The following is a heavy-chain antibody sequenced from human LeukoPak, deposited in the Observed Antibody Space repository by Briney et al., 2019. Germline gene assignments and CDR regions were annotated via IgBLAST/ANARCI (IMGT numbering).Heavy chain of an antibody. CDR2: INPNSGGT. J-gene: IGHJ4*02. Sequence: GASVTVSCKASGYTFTGYYMHWVRQAPGQGLEWMGWINPNSGGTNYAQKFQGRVTMTRDTSISTAYMELSRLRSDDTAVYYCARDGSYGSGSYYPIYWGQGTLVTVSS. CDR1: GYTFTGYY. V-gene: IGHV1-2*02. CDR3: ARDGSYGSGSYYPIY. D-gene: IGHD3-10*01.